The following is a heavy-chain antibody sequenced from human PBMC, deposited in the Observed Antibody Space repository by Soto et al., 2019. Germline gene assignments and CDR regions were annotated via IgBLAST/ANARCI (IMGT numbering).Heavy chain of an antibody. CDR2: INPSGGST. V-gene: IGHV1-46*01. CDR1: GYTFTSYY. D-gene: IGHD3-3*01. CDR3: ARAGYDFWSGYSNWFDP. J-gene: IGHJ5*02. Sequence: ASVKVSCKASGYTFTSYYMHWVRQAPGQGLEWMGIINPSGGSTSYAQKFQGRVTMTRDTSTSTVYTELSSLRSEDTAVYYCARAGYDFWSGYSNWFDPWGQGTLVTV.